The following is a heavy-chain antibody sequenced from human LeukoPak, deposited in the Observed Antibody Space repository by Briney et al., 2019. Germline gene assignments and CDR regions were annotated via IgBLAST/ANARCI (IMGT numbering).Heavy chain of an antibody. J-gene: IGHJ6*02. D-gene: IGHD6-6*01. CDR3: ARDTLSIAARPYYYYGMDV. Sequence: SVKVSCKASGGTFSSYAISWVRQAPGQGLEWMGRIIPILGIANYAQKFQGRVTITADKSTSTAYMELSSLRSEDTAVYYCARDTLSIAARPYYYYGMDVWGQGTMVTVSS. CDR1: GGTFSSYA. V-gene: IGHV1-69*04. CDR2: IIPILGIA.